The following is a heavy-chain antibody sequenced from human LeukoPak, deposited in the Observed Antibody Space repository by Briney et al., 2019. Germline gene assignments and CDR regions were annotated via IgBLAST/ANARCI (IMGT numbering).Heavy chain of an antibody. V-gene: IGHV3-30*18. CDR2: ISYDGSNK. CDR3: AKVRMIGIDY. J-gene: IGHJ4*02. CDR1: GFTFSSYG. D-gene: IGHD3-22*01. Sequence: QSGGSLRLSCAASGFTFSSYGMHWVRQAPGKGLEWVAVISYDGSNKYYADSVKGRFTISRDNSKNTLYLQMNSLRAEDTAVYYCAKVRMIGIDYWGQGTLVTVSS.